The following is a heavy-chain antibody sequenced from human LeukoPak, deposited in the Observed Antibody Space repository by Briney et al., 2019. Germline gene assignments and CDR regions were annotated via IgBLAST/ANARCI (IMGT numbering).Heavy chain of an antibody. CDR2: ISGGYTTT. Sequence: GGSLRLSCEASGFTFSTYSVNWVRQAPGKGLEWVAYISGGYTTTYFADSVKDRFTIIRDNDKNSLYLQMNSLRDEDTAVYYCARAASASTFGYYYWGRGTLVTVSS. D-gene: IGHD3-22*01. CDR3: ARAASASTFGYYY. CDR1: GFTFSTYS. V-gene: IGHV3-48*02. J-gene: IGHJ4*02.